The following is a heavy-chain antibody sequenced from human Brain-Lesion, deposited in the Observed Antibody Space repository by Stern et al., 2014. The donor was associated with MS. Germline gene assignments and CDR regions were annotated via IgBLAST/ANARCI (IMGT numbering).Heavy chain of an antibody. CDR3: ATLSPGAGGNYYRHFDY. D-gene: IGHD1-26*01. CDR2: FDPEDGET. J-gene: IGHJ4*02. Sequence: QVQLVQSGAEVKKPGASVKVSCKVSGYTLTELSMHWVRQAPRKGLEWLGGFDPEDGETIYAQKFQGRVTMTEDTSTDTAYMEMSSLRSEDTAVYYCATLSPGAGGNYYRHFDYWGQGTLVTVSS. V-gene: IGHV1-24*01. CDR1: GYTLTELS.